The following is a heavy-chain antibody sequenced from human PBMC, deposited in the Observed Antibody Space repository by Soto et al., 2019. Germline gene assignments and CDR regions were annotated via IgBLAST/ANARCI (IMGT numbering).Heavy chain of an antibody. D-gene: IGHD2-2*01. V-gene: IGHV3-53*01. CDR1: GFTVSSNY. J-gene: IGHJ4*01. CDR3: ARDMYYSSTSCTIDY. CDR2: IYSGGST. Sequence: GGSLRLSCAASGFTVSSNYMSWVRQAPGKGLEWVSVIYSGGSTYYADSVKGRFTISRDNSKNTLYLQMNSLRAEDTAVYYCARDMYYSSTSCTIDYWGQGTLVTVSS.